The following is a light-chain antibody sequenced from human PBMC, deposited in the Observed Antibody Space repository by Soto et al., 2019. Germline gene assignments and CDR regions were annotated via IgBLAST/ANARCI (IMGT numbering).Light chain of an antibody. J-gene: IGKJ1*01. CDR3: QQYGSSPMA. Sequence: EIVLTQSPATLSLSPGERATLSCRASQSVSTNVAWYQQKPGQAPRLLIYGASTRATGIPDRFSGSGSGTDFTLTISRLEPEDFAVYYCQQYGSSPMAFGQGTTGDIK. CDR1: QSVSTN. V-gene: IGKV3-20*01. CDR2: GAS.